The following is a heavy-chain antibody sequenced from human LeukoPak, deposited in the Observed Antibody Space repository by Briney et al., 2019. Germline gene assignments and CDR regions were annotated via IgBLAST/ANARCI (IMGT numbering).Heavy chain of an antibody. D-gene: IGHD6-19*01. CDR2: DPEDGET. CDR1: GYTLTELS. Sequence: ASVKVSCKVSGYTLTELSMHWVRQAPGKGLEWMGVDPEDGETIYAQKFQGRVTMTEDTSTDTAYMELSSLRSDDTAVYYCARARGRDSSGWYWFDPWGQGTLVTVSS. V-gene: IGHV1-24*01. CDR3: ARARGRDSSGWYWFDP. J-gene: IGHJ5*02.